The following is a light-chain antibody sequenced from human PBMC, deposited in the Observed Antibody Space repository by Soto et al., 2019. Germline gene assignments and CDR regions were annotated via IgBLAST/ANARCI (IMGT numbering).Light chain of an antibody. J-gene: IGKJ3*01. CDR3: QQFGSSPGFT. CDR1: QSINSRY. V-gene: IGKV3-20*01. CDR2: GAS. Sequence: EIVLTQSPGTLSLSPGERATLSCRASQSINSRYLAWYQQKPGQAPRLLIYGASSRATGIPDRFSGSGSGTDFTLPISRLEPEDFAVYYCQQFGSSPGFTFGTGTKVDIK.